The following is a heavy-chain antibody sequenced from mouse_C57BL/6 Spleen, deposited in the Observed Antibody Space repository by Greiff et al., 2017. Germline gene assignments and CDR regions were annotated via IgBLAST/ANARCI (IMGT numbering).Heavy chain of an antibody. V-gene: IGHV1-15*01. D-gene: IGHD1-1*01. CDR3: TRYDYYGSTWFAY. Sequence: QVQLQQSGAELVRPGASVTLSCKASGYTFTDYEMHWVKQTPVHGLEWIGAIDPETGGTAYKQKFKGKAILTADKSSSTAYMELRSLTSEDSAVYYCTRYDYYGSTWFAYWGQGTLVTVSA. CDR2: IDPETGGT. CDR1: GYTFTDYE. J-gene: IGHJ3*01.